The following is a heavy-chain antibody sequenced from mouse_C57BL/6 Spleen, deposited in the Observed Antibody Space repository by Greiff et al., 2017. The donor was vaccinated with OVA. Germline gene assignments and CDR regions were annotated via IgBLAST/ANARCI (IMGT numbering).Heavy chain of an antibody. CDR3: ARSYGSSYRYFDV. D-gene: IGHD1-1*01. Sequence: VMLVESDAELVKPGASVKISCKASGYTFTDHTIHWMKQRPEQGLEWIGYIYPRDGSTKYNEKFKGKATLTADKSSSTAYMQLNSLTSEDSAVYFCARSYGSSYRYFDVWGTGTTVTVSS. V-gene: IGHV1-78*01. CDR2: IYPRDGST. J-gene: IGHJ1*03. CDR1: GYTFTDHT.